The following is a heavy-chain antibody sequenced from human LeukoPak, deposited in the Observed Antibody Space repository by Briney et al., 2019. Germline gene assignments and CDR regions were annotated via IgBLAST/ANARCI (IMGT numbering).Heavy chain of an antibody. V-gene: IGHV4-39*01. D-gene: IGHD3-9*01. CDR3: ARTYYDILTGHSPHFAY. CDR2: VYYSGCA. Sequence: SETLSLTCTVSGGSISSSSYYWGWIRQPPGKGLEWIGRVYYSGCAYYNPSLNSPVTISVDTSKTQFSLKLSSVTAADTAVYYTARTYYDILTGHSPHFAYWGQGTLVTVSS. J-gene: IGHJ4*02. CDR1: GGSISSSSYY.